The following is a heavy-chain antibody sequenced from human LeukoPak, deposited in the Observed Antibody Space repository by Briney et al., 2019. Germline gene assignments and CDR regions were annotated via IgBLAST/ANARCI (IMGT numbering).Heavy chain of an antibody. CDR3: TSLERRTGRDY. V-gene: IGHV3-15*01. CDR2: IKSKTDGGTT. J-gene: IGHJ4*02. D-gene: IGHD1-1*01. CDR1: GFTFSNAW. Sequence: GGSLRLSCAASGFTFSNAWMSWVRQAPGKGLEWVGRIKSKTDGGTTDYAAPVKGRFTISRDDSKNTLYLQMNSLKTEDTAVYYCTSLERRTGRDYWGQGTLVTVSS.